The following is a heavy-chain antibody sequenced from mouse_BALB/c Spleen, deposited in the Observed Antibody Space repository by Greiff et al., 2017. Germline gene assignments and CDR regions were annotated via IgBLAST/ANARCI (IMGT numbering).Heavy chain of an antibody. CDR3: ARDGDYGSGYFDV. V-gene: IGHV5-4*02. J-gene: IGHJ1*01. CDR2: ISDGGSYT. CDR1: GFTFSDYY. D-gene: IGHD1-1*01. Sequence: DVMLVESGGGLVKPGGSLKLSCAASGFTFSDYYMYWVRQTPEKRLEWVATISDGGSYTYYPDSVKGRFTISRDNAKNNLYLQMSSLKSEDTAMYYCARDGDYGSGYFDVWGEGTTVTVSS.